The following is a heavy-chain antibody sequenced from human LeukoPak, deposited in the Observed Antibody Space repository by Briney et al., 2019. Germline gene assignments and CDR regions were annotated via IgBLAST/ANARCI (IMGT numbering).Heavy chain of an antibody. Sequence: GASVKVSCKVSGYTLTELSMHWVRQAPGKGLEWMGGFDPEDGETIYAQKFQGRVTMTEDTSTDTAYMELSSLRSEGTAVYYCATGYQLLSLYYFDYWGQGTLVTVSS. CDR2: FDPEDGET. J-gene: IGHJ4*02. V-gene: IGHV1-24*01. D-gene: IGHD2-2*01. CDR3: ATGYQLLSLYYFDY. CDR1: GYTLTELS.